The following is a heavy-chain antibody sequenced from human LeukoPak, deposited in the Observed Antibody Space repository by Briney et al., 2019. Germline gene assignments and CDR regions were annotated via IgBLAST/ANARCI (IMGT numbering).Heavy chain of an antibody. CDR3: AAEYYDSSGYPYYFDY. D-gene: IGHD3-22*01. J-gene: IGHJ4*02. CDR1: GFTFSSFE. CDR2: ISSSASTI. Sequence: GGSLRLSCAASGFTFSSFEMNWVRQALGKGLEWVSYISSSASTIYYADSVKGRFTISRDNAKNSLYLQMNSLRAEDTAVYYCAAEYYDSSGYPYYFDYWGQGTLVTVSS. V-gene: IGHV3-48*03.